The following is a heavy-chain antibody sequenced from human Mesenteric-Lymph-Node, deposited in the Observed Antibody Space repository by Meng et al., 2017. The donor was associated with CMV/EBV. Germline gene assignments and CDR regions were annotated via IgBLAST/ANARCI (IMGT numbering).Heavy chain of an antibody. CDR1: GGYISSGGYY. CDR2: IYNSGST. V-gene: IGHV4-31*03. D-gene: IGHD4-17*01. J-gene: IGHJ4*02. Sequence: CTVSGGYISSGGYYWSWIRQHPGRGLEWIGYIYNSGSTYYNPSLKSRVTISSDTSKNQFSLKLSSVTAADTAVYYCARDVLRSSFDYWGQGTLVTVSS. CDR3: ARDVLRSSFDY.